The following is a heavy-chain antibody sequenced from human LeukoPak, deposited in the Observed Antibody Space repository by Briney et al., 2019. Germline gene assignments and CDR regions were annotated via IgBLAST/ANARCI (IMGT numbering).Heavy chain of an antibody. CDR2: IRSKANSYAT. J-gene: IGHJ6*03. CDR3: TRGSGYSSGWYDYYYMDV. Sequence: GGSLGLSCAASGFTFSGSAMHWVRQASGKGLEWVGRIRSKANSYATAYAASVKGRFTISRDDSKNTAYLQMNSLKTEDTAVYYCTRGSGYSSGWYDYYYMDVWGKGTTVTVSS. CDR1: GFTFSGSA. D-gene: IGHD6-19*01. V-gene: IGHV3-73*01.